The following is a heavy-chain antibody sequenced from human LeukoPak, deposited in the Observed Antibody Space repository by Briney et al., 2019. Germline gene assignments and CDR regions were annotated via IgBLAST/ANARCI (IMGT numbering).Heavy chain of an antibody. V-gene: IGHV4-59*01. CDR3: ARDDAYY. Sequence: SETLSLTCTVSGGSISSYYWSWIRQPPGKGLEWIGYISYSGSTTYNPSLRSRVAISVDTSKNQFSLNLISVTAADTAVYYCARDDAYYWGQGTLVTVSS. J-gene: IGHJ4*02. CDR2: ISYSGST. CDR1: GGSISSYY. D-gene: IGHD3-16*01.